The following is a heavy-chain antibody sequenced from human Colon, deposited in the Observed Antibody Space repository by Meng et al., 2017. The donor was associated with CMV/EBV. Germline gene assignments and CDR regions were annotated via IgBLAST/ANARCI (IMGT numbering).Heavy chain of an antibody. D-gene: IGHD5-24*01. CDR3: ARMALHWYFDL. CDR2: IYYTGND. J-gene: IGHJ2*01. V-gene: IGHV4-39*07. Sequence: HLPALGPGRLTPPVTLSLPCTVSGDAISGRLSYSGWIRHPPGKGLEWIASIYYTGNDYHNPSLKSRVTISIATSNNQFSLRLTSVTAADTAVYYCARMALHWYFDLWGRGTLVTVSS. CDR1: GDAISGRLSY.